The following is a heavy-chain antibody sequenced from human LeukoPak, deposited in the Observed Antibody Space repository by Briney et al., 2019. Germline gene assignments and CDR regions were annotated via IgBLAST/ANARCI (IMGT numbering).Heavy chain of an antibody. CDR1: GGSIGSGGYY. CDR2: IYYSGST. D-gene: IGHD5-18*01. Sequence: PSETLSLTCTVSGGSIGSGGYYWSWIRQHPGKGLEWIGYIYYSGSTYYNPSLKSRVTISVDTSKNQFSLKLSSVTAADTAVYYCAREYSYGRFDYWGQGTLVTASS. J-gene: IGHJ4*02. V-gene: IGHV4-31*03. CDR3: AREYSYGRFDY.